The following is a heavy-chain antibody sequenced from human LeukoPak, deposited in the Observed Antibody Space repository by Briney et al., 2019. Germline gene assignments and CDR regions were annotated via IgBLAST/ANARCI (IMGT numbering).Heavy chain of an antibody. CDR2: VSGSGDNT. CDR3: ACTAYYYYLDV. V-gene: IGHV3-23*01. J-gene: IGHJ6*03. CDR1: GFTFSSHA. D-gene: IGHD5-18*01. Sequence: PGRSLRLSCAASGFTFSSHAMSWVRQAPGEGLEWVSAVSGSGDNTYYADSVKGRFTISRDNSKNTLYLHMSSLRAEDTAVYYCACTAYYYYLDVWGKGTTVTVSS.